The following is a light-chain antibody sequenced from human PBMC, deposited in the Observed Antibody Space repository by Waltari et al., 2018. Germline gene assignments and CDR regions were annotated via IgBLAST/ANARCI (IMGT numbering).Light chain of an antibody. CDR3: QQLKSYPIT. J-gene: IGKJ5*01. CDR1: QAISGY. V-gene: IGKV1-9*01. Sequence: TQSPSSLSASVGNRVPITCRARQAISGYLAWYQQKPGNAPKLLIYAASTLQSGVPSRFSGSGSGTDFTLTISSLQPEDFATYYCQQLKSYPITFGQGTRLEIK. CDR2: AAS.